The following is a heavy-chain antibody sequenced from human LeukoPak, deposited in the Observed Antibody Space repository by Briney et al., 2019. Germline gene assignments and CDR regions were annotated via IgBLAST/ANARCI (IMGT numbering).Heavy chain of an antibody. D-gene: IGHD2/OR15-2a*01. CDR3: ARLLFYADY. Sequence: SETLSLTCAVYGGSFSGYYWSWIRQPPGKGLEWIGEINHSGSTNYNPSLKSRVTISVDTSKNQSSLKLSSVTAADTAVYYCARLLFYADYWGQGTLVTVSS. V-gene: IGHV4-34*01. CDR1: GGSFSGYY. CDR2: INHSGST. J-gene: IGHJ4*02.